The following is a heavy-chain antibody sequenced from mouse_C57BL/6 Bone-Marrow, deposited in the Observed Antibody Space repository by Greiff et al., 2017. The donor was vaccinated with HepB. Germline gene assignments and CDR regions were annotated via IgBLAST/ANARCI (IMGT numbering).Heavy chain of an antibody. J-gene: IGHJ2*01. CDR1: GYTFTDYN. CDR2: INPNNGGT. Sequence: EVQLQQSGPELVKPGASVKMSCKASGYTFTDYNMHWVKQSHGKSLEWIGYINPNNGGTSYNQKFKGKATLTVNKSSSTAYMELRSLTSEDSAVYYCASNYYGSSYIFDYWGQGTTLTVSS. CDR3: ASNYYGSSYIFDY. D-gene: IGHD1-1*01. V-gene: IGHV1-22*01.